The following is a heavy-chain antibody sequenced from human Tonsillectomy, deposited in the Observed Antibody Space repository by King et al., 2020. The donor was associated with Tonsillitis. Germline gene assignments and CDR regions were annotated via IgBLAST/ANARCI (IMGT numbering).Heavy chain of an antibody. V-gene: IGHV3-9*01. CDR3: AKGYSGSYGTIDY. D-gene: IGHD1-26*01. CDR1: GLTFDDYS. Sequence: VQLVESGGGLLQPGRSLRLSCAASGLTFDDYSMHWVRQAPGKGLEWVAGIIWNSGNIGYVHSVKGRFTISRDKAKTSLYLQMNGLRAEDTALYYCAKGYSGSYGTIDYWGQGTLVTVSS. J-gene: IGHJ4*02. CDR2: IIWNSGNI.